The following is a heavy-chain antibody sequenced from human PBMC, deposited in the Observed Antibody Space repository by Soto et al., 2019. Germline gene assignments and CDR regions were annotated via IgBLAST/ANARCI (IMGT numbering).Heavy chain of an antibody. CDR2: ISGSGGST. CDR1: GFTFSSYA. V-gene: IGHV3-23*01. Sequence: GGSLRLSCAASGFTFSSYAMSWVRQAPGKGLEWVSAISGSGGSTYYADSVKGRFTISRDNSKNTLYLQMNSLRAEDTAVYYCAKRMGDVVVVAAVDYWGQGTLVTVSS. CDR3: AKRMGDVVVVAAVDY. D-gene: IGHD2-15*01. J-gene: IGHJ4*02.